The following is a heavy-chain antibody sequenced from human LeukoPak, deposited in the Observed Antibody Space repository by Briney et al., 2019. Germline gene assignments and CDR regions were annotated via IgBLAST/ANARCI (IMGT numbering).Heavy chain of an antibody. CDR3: AKAGSGWYGEGGYYYYYYMDA. CDR2: IWYDGSNK. CDR1: GFTFSSYG. D-gene: IGHD6-19*01. J-gene: IGHJ6*03. V-gene: IGHV3-33*06. Sequence: PGRSLRLSCAASGFTFSSYGMHWVRQAPGKGLEWVAVIWYDGSNKYYADSVKGRFTISRDNSKNTLYLQMNSLRAEDTAVYYCAKAGSGWYGEGGYYYYYYMDAWGKGTTVTVSS.